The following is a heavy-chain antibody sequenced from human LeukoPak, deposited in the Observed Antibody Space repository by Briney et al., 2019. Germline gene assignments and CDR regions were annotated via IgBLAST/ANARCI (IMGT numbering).Heavy chain of an antibody. V-gene: IGHV4-59*10. CDR3: ARHEGYCSGGSCYSPFDY. J-gene: IGHJ4*02. CDR2: IYPGEGIYATATT. D-gene: IGHD2-15*01. Sequence: SETLSLTCAVYGGSFSGYYWSWIRQSAGNRLEWIGRIYPGEGIYATATTSYNPSFKSRVTMSGDTSKNQLSLKLSSVTAADTAVYYCARHEGYCSGGSCYSPFDYWGQGTLVTVSS. CDR1: GGSFSGYY.